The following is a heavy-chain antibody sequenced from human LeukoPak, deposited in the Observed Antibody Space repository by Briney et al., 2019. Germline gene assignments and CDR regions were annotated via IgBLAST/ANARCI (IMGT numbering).Heavy chain of an antibody. V-gene: IGHV4-59*01. CDR2: IYYSGST. CDR3: ARDHPKYYYGSGILYYYYGMDV. D-gene: IGHD3-10*01. Sequence: PSETLSLTCTVSGGSISSYYWSWIRQPPGKGLEWIGYIYYSGSTNYNPSLKSRVTISVDTSKNQFSLKLSSVTAADTAVYYCARDHPKYYYGSGILYYYYGMDVWGQGTTVTVSS. J-gene: IGHJ6*02. CDR1: GGSISSYY.